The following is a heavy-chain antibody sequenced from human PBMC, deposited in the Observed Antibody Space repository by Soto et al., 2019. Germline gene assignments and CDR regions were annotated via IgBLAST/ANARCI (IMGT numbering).Heavy chain of an antibody. CDR1: GGSSSSSSRY. Sequence: QLQLQESGPGLVKPSETLSLTCSVSGGSSSSSSRYWGWIRQPPGKGLEWIGSIYYTGSTYYNPSLKSRVTMSVDTSKNQFSLKLSSVTAADTAVYYCARIFDYWGQGTLVTVST. CDR2: IYYTGST. CDR3: ARIFDY. V-gene: IGHV4-39*01. J-gene: IGHJ4*02.